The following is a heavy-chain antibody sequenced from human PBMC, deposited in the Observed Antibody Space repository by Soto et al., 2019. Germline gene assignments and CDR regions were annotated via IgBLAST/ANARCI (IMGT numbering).Heavy chain of an antibody. J-gene: IGHJ2*01. CDR1: GYTSSIXG. Sequence: QGQLVQSGAEVKXXGASVNVSCKASGYTSSIXGISWVRQAPGQGLEWMAWISGYNGNTKYAQKFQGRVTVATDTTTTGAYMELRSLRSDDTXVYXXXXXXXXXXXXWFFDLWGRGTLVTVSS. V-gene: IGHV1-18*01. CDR2: ISGYNGNT. CDR3: XXXXXXXXXXWFFDL.